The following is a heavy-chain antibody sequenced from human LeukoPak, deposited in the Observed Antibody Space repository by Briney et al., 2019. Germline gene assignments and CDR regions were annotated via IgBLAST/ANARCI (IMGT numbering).Heavy chain of an antibody. D-gene: IGHD3-22*01. CDR3: ARGAYYYED. CDR2: ISSSSSTI. J-gene: IGHJ4*02. V-gene: IGHV3-48*01. CDR1: GFTVSDNC. Sequence: PGGSLRLSCVASGFTVSDNCMSWVRQAPGKGLEWVSYISSSSSTIYYADSVKGRFTISRDNAKNSLYLQMNSLRAEDTAVYYCARGAYYYEDWGQGTLVTVSS.